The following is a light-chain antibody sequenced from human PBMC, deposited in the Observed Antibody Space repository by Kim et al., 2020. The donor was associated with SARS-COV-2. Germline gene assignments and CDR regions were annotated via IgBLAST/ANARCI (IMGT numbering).Light chain of an antibody. J-gene: IGKJ1*01. Sequence: EVVMTQSPATLSVSPGERATLSCRASQNIVSNLAWYQQKPGQAPRLLIYDASNRATGIPARFSGSGSGTEFTLTINSLQSEDFAVYYCHQYKYWPPWTCGQGTKVDIK. V-gene: IGKV3-15*01. CDR2: DAS. CDR3: HQYKYWPPWT. CDR1: QNIVSN.